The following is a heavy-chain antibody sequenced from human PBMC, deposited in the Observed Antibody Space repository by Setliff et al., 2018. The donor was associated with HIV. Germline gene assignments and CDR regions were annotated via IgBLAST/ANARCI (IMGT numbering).Heavy chain of an antibody. CDR2: IEKDGSEK. CDR1: GFSVSTYW. J-gene: IGHJ4*02. V-gene: IGHV3-7*03. Sequence: GGSLRLSCAASGFSVSTYWMNWVRQAPGEGLEWVANIEKDGSEKYYVDSVKGRFTISRDNAKNSLYLQMNSLRAEDTAVYYCARDLQSNIAVAGPIPLGYWGQGTLVTVSS. CDR3: ARDLQSNIAVAGPIPLGY. D-gene: IGHD6-19*01.